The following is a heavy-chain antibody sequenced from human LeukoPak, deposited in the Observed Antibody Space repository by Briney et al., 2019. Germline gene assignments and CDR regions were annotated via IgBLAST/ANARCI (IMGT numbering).Heavy chain of an antibody. CDR1: GLTFSSYA. D-gene: IGHD5-12*01. CDR3: ARGIVATITGWFDP. V-gene: IGHV3-30*04. CDR2: ISYDGSNK. Sequence: PGGSLRLSCAASGLTFSSYAMSWARQAPGKGLEGVAVISYDGSNKSYADSVKGRFTISRDNSKNTLNLQMNSLRAGDTAVYYCARGIVATITGWFDPWGQGTLVTVSS. J-gene: IGHJ5*02.